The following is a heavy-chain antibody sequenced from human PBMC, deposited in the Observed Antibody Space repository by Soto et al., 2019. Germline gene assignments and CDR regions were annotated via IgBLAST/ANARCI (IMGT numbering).Heavy chain of an antibody. CDR3: ARVGVAVAGSNWFDP. CDR2: IYHSGST. J-gene: IGHJ5*02. Sequence: SDTLSLTCAVSGGSISSSNWWSWVRQPPGKGLEWIGEIYHSGSTNYNPSLKSRVTISVDKSKNQFSLKLSSVTAADTAVYYCARVGVAVAGSNWFDPWGQGTLVTVSS. D-gene: IGHD6-19*01. CDR1: GGSISSSNW. V-gene: IGHV4-4*02.